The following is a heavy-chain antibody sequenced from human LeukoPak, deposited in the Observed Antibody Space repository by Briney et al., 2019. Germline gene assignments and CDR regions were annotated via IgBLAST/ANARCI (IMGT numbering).Heavy chain of an antibody. D-gene: IGHD3-22*01. Sequence: SETLSLTCTVSGGSISSSSYYWGWIRQPPGKGLEWIGSIYYSGSTYYNPSLKSRVTISVDTSKNQFSLKLSSVTAADTAVYYCARGLGYYDSSGSFDYWGQGTLVTVSS. CDR1: GGSISSSSYY. CDR3: ARGLGYYDSSGSFDY. J-gene: IGHJ4*02. CDR2: IYYSGST. V-gene: IGHV4-39*07.